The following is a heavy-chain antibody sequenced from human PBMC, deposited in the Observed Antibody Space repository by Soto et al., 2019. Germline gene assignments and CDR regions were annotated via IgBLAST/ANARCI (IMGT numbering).Heavy chain of an antibody. D-gene: IGHD2-2*01. CDR3: ATRRYCSSTSCYVRETRYHYMDV. CDR1: GGSISSYY. CDR2: IYYSGST. J-gene: IGHJ6*03. Sequence: SETLSLTCTGSGGSISSYYXSWIRQPPGKGLEWIGYIYYSGSTNYNPSLKSRVTISVDTSKNQFSLKLSSVTAADTAVYYCATRRYCSSTSCYVRETRYHYMDVWGKGTTVTVSS. V-gene: IGHV4-59*08.